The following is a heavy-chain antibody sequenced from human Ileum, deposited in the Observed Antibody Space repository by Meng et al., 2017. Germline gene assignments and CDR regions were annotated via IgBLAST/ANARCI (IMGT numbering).Heavy chain of an antibody. CDR1: GGSISSGGYY. J-gene: IGHJ4*02. Sequence: QVQLQESGPGLVKPSQTLSLTCTVSGGSISSGGYYWSWIRQHPGKGLEWIGYIYYTGTTYYNPSLKSRVTISVDTSKNQFSLKLSSVTAADTAVYYCAREPPAAAGTGADYWGQGTLVTVSS. CDR2: IYYTGTT. V-gene: IGHV4-31*03. D-gene: IGHD6-13*01. CDR3: AREPPAAAGTGADY.